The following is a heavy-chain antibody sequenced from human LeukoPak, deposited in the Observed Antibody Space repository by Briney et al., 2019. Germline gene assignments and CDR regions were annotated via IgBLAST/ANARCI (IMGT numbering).Heavy chain of an antibody. V-gene: IGHV4-61*01. CDR3: ARGDRVGASGYYFDF. Sequence: SETLSLTCTVSGGXVSSGRYYWSWIRRPPGKGLECIGHIYYSGSTSHNPSLRSRVTMSVDTSNNQFSLKLSSVTAADTAVYYCARGDRVGASGYYFDFWGQGTLVTVSS. CDR2: IYYSGST. D-gene: IGHD1-26*01. CDR1: GGXVSSGRYY. J-gene: IGHJ4*02.